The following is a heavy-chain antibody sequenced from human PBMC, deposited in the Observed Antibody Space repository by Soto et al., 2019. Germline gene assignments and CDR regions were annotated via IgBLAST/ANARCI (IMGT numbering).Heavy chain of an antibody. Sequence: EVQLLESGGGLVQPGGSLRLSCAASGFTFSSYAMSWVRQAPGKGLEWVSAISGSGGSTYYADSVKGRFTISRDNSKNTLYLQMNSRSAEDTAVYYCAKDTRPYYGSGSTYDYWGQGTLVTVSS. CDR2: ISGSGGST. CDR3: AKDTRPYYGSGSTYDY. D-gene: IGHD3-10*01. V-gene: IGHV3-23*01. J-gene: IGHJ4*02. CDR1: GFTFSSYA.